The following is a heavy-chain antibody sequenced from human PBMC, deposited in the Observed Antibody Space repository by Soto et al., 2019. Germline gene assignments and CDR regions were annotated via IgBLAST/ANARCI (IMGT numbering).Heavy chain of an antibody. CDR1: GFTVSSNY. D-gene: IGHD3-10*01. V-gene: IGHV3-66*01. Sequence: GGSLRLSCAASGFTVSSNYMSWVRQAPGKGLEWVSVIYSGGSTYYADSVKGRFTISRDNSKNTLYLQMNSLRAEDTAVYYCARTMVRGPKPPGFDYWGQGTLVTVSS. CDR2: IYSGGST. CDR3: ARTMVRGPKPPGFDY. J-gene: IGHJ4*02.